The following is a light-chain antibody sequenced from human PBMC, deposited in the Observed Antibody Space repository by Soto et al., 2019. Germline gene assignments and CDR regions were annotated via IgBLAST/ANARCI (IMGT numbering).Light chain of an antibody. J-gene: IGKJ1*01. Sequence: DIVMTQSPLSLPVTPGEPASISCRSSQSLLHSNGYNYLDWYLQKTGQSPQLLIYLGSNRASGVPARCSGSGSGTDFTLKISRVEAEDVGVYYWMQALQAPWTFGQGTKVEIK. CDR2: LGS. CDR3: MQALQAPWT. CDR1: QSLLHSNGYNY. V-gene: IGKV2-28*01.